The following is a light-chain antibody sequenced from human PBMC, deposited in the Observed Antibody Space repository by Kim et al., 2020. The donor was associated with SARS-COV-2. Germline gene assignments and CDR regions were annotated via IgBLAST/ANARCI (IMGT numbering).Light chain of an antibody. J-gene: IGKJ2*04. CDR2: KAS. Sequence: SASVGDRVTITGRASQSITSNLAWYQQKPGKAPKLLIYKASTLESGVPSRFSGSGSGTEFTLTISSLQPDDFATYYCQQYNNYPCSFGQGTKLEI. V-gene: IGKV1-5*03. CDR3: QQYNNYPCS. CDR1: QSITSN.